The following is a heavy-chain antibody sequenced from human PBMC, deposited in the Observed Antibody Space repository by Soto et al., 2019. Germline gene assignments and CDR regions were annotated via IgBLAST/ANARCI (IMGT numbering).Heavy chain of an antibody. CDR1: GFTFRSFT. Sequence: GGSLRLSCAASGFTFRSFTMNWVRQAPGKGLEWVSTISSNSAYIYYTDALRGRFTIARDNAKNSLHLQMNSLRAEDTAVYYCTRDASRDSSARGWFDPWGPGTLVTVSS. CDR2: ISSNSAYI. J-gene: IGHJ5*02. D-gene: IGHD6-13*01. V-gene: IGHV3-21*01. CDR3: TRDASRDSSARGWFDP.